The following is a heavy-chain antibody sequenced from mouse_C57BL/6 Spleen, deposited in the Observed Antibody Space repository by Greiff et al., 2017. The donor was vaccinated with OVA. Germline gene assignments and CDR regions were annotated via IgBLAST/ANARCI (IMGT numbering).Heavy chain of an antibody. V-gene: IGHV1-82*01. Sequence: VKLQQSGPELVTPGASVKISCKASGYAFRSSWMNWVKQRPGKGLEWIGRIYPGDGDTNYNGKFKGQAPLTADKSSSTAYMQLSSLTSEDSAVYFCARSPFITTVVGGYYYAMDYWGQGTSVTVSS. D-gene: IGHD1-1*01. CDR2: IYPGDGDT. CDR1: GYAFRSSW. CDR3: ARSPFITTVVGGYYYAMDY. J-gene: IGHJ4*01.